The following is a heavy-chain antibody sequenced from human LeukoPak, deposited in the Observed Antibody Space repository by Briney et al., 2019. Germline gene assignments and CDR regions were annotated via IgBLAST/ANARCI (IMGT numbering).Heavy chain of an antibody. D-gene: IGHD5-18*01. CDR2: IYYSGST. CDR3: ARVDTAMAFFDY. V-gene: IGHV4-30-4*01. CDR1: GGSISSGDYY. J-gene: IGHJ4*02. Sequence: SETLSLTCTVSGGSISSGDYYWSWIRQPTGKGLEWIGYIYYSGSTYYNPSLKSRVTISVDTSKNQCSLKLSSVTAADTAVYYCARVDTAMAFFDYWGQGTLVTVSS.